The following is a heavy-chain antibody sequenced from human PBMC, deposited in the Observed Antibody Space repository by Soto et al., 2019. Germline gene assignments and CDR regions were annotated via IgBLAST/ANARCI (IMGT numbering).Heavy chain of an antibody. V-gene: IGHV3-23*01. Sequence: EVQLLESGGGLAQPGGSLRVSCAVSGFTFSSYAMSWVRQAPGTGLEWVSAISGTGDSTYYAESAKGRFTISRDNSKNTLYLQMNSLIAEDTAVYYCVKEITLFAVVIASANDFYDGMDVWGQGTTVTVSS. CDR3: VKEITLFAVVIASANDFYDGMDV. CDR2: ISGTGDST. J-gene: IGHJ6*02. CDR1: GFTFSSYA. D-gene: IGHD3-3*01.